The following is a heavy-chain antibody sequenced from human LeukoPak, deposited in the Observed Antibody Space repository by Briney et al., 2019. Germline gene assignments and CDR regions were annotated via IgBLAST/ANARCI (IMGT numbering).Heavy chain of an antibody. V-gene: IGHV1-18*01. CDR1: GYTFTSYG. D-gene: IGHD6-13*01. CDR2: ISAYNGNT. J-gene: IGHJ4*02. CDR3: ARVGVSSSWYYRPDYYFDY. Sequence: ASVKVSCKASGYTFTSYGISWVRQAPGQGLEWMGWISAYNGNTNYAQKLQGRVTMTTDTSTSTAYVELRSLRSDDTAVYYCARVGVSSSWYYRPDYYFDYWGQGTLVTVSS.